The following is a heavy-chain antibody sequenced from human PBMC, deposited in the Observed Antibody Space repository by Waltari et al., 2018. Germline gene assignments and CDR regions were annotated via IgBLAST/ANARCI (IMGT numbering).Heavy chain of an antibody. CDR2: VSPXLGAT. CDR1: DGTFNNYP. J-gene: IGHJ3*02. D-gene: IGHD1-26*01. Sequence: SGAXVXKPGXSVKISCKAXDGTFNNYPTYWLQQAPGQTFEWMGGVSPXLGATXHAQKFQGRVXITADDSTSTVYMDLRGXTSDDTAIXYXVRXSVVGVSVAFDXWGQGTVVIVSS. CDR3: VRXSVVGVSVAFDX. V-gene: IGHV1-69*01.